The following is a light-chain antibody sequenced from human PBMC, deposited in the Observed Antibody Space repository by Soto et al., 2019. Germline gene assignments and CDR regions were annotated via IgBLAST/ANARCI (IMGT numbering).Light chain of an antibody. CDR1: QGIRND. Sequence: ALQMTQSPSSRSASVGDRVTITCRASQGIRNDLGWYQQKPGKAPKLLIYAASSLQSGVPSRFSGSGSGTDFTLTISSLQPEDFATYYCLQDYNYPRTFGQGTKLEIK. CDR3: LQDYNYPRT. J-gene: IGKJ2*02. CDR2: AAS. V-gene: IGKV1-6*01.